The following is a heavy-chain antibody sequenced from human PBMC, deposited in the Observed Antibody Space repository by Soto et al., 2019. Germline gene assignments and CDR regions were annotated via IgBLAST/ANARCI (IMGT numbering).Heavy chain of an antibody. CDR2: ISAYNGNT. CDR1: GYTFTSYG. D-gene: IGHD2-2*01. Sequence: VASVKVSCKASGYTFTSYGISWVRQAPGQGLEWMGWISAYNGNTKYAQKLQGRVTMTRDTSASTAYMELSSLRSEDTAVYYCARGGGYCSSTSCYETWFDPWGQGTLVTVSS. CDR3: ARGGGYCSSTSCYETWFDP. V-gene: IGHV1-18*01. J-gene: IGHJ5*02.